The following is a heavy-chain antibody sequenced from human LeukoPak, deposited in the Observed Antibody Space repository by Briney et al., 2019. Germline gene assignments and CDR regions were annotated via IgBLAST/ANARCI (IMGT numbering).Heavy chain of an antibody. CDR2: IDHTGKS. V-gene: IGHV4-34*01. CDR1: VGTFSGHY. J-gene: IGHJ4*02. CDR3: ARGGGGSSSWTDY. D-gene: IGHD6-13*01. Sequence: SETLSLTCAVYVGTFSGHYWSWIRQAPGKGLEWIGEIDHTGKSNYKSALKSRVTMAVDTSKNQFSLSLESVTAADTAVYYCARGGGGSSSWTDYWGQGTLVTVSS.